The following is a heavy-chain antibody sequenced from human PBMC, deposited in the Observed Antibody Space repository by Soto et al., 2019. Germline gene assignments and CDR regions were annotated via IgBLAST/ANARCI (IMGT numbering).Heavy chain of an antibody. D-gene: IGHD4-17*01. Sequence: AGGSLRLSCAASGFTFSSYGMHGVRQAPGKGLEWVAVIWYDGSNKYYADSVKGRFTISRDNSKNTLYLQMNSLRAEDTAVYYCARDWDYGDYGPFDYWGQGALVTVSS. CDR1: GFTFSSYG. V-gene: IGHV3-33*01. CDR2: IWYDGSNK. J-gene: IGHJ4*02. CDR3: ARDWDYGDYGPFDY.